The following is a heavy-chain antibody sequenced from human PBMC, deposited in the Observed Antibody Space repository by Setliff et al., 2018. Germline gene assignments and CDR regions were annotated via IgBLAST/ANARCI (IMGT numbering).Heavy chain of an antibody. J-gene: IGHJ6*03. D-gene: IGHD6-19*01. Sequence: SVKVSCKAFGGTFSNSAINWVRQAPGQGLEWMGGIIPIRGSADYAQKFQGKVIITADGSTSTAYMELTSLRSDDAAVYYCARGPSGWSSATSRYYFYMDVWGKGTTVTVSS. CDR2: IIPIRGSA. CDR3: ARGPSGWSSATSRYYFYMDV. V-gene: IGHV1-69*13. CDR1: GGTFSNSA.